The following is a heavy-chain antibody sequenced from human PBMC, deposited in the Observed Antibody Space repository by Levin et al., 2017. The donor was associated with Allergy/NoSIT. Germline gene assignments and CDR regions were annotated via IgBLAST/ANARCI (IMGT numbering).Heavy chain of an antibody. V-gene: IGHV4-39*01. J-gene: IGHJ2*01. CDR1: GGSISSSSYY. Sequence: SQTLSLPCTVSGGSISSSSYYWGWIRQPPGKGLEWIGSIYYSGSTYYNPSLKSRVTISVDTSKNQFSLKLSSVTAADTAVYYCASDYGDYDTNWYFDRWGRGTLVTVSS. CDR2: IYYSGST. D-gene: IGHD4-17*01. CDR3: ASDYGDYDTNWYFDR.